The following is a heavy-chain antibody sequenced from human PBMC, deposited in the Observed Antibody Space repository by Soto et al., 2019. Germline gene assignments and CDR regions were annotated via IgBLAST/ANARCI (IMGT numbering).Heavy chain of an antibody. J-gene: IGHJ6*02. CDR2: INSDGSST. CDR3: AREGTYYDFWSGLYYYGMDV. V-gene: IGHV3-74*01. CDR1: GFTFSSYW. Sequence: GGSLRLSYAASGFTFSSYWMHWVRQAPGKGLVWVSRINSDGSSTSYADSVKGRFTISRDNAKNTLYLQMNSLRAEDTAVYYCAREGTYYDFWSGLYYYGMDVWGQGTTVTVYS. D-gene: IGHD3-3*01.